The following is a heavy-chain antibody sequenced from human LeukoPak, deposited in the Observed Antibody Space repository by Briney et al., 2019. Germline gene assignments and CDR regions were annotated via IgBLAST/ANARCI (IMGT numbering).Heavy chain of an antibody. CDR3: TTDFSHFDFSSGYYSY. Sequence: GGSLRLSCAASGFTFTNAWMVWVRQAPGKGLEWVGCIKANIDGSATDLAATGKCRFTISRDDLTRTLYLQMNSLKTEDTGVYYCTTDFSHFDFSSGYYSYWGQGSLVIVSS. D-gene: IGHD3-3*01. J-gene: IGHJ4*02. CDR2: IKANIDGSAT. CDR1: GFTFTNAW. V-gene: IGHV3-15*01.